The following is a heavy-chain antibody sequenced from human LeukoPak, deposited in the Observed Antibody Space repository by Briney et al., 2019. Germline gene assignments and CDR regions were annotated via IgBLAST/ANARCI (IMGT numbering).Heavy chain of an antibody. J-gene: IGHJ4*02. Sequence: PSETVSLTCTVSGGSISSSSYYWGWIRQPPGKGLEWIGSIYYSGSTYYNPSLKSRVTISVDTSKNQFSLKLSSVTAADTAVYYCARQLLWFGEFSFDYWGQGTLVTVSS. V-gene: IGHV4-39*01. D-gene: IGHD3-10*01. CDR2: IYYSGST. CDR3: ARQLLWFGEFSFDY. CDR1: GGSISSSSYY.